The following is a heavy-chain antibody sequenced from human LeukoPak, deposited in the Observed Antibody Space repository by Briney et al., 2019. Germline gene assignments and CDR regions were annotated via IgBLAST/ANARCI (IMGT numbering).Heavy chain of an antibody. D-gene: IGHD3-3*01. CDR1: GFTFSSYS. CDR2: ISSSSSTI. V-gene: IGHV3-48*01. CDR3: ARDPAYDFWSGYYKFYFDY. J-gene: IGHJ4*02. Sequence: GGSLRLSCEASGFTFSSYSMNWVRQAPGKGLEWVSYISSSSSTIYYADSVKGRFTISRDNAKNSLYLQMNSLRAEDTAVYYCARDPAYDFWSGYYKFYFDYWGQGTLVTVSS.